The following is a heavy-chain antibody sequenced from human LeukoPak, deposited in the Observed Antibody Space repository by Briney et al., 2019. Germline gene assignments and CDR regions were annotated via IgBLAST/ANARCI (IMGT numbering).Heavy chain of an antibody. CDR3: ARRYFDWLLYGMDV. V-gene: IGHV3-53*01. Sequence: GGSLRLSCAASGFTVSSNYMSWVRQAPGKGLEWVSVIYSGGSTYSADSVKGRFTISRDNSKNTLYRQRNSRRAEDTAVYYCARRYFDWLLYGMDVWGKGTTVTVSS. J-gene: IGHJ6*04. CDR1: GFTVSSNY. CDR2: IYSGGST. D-gene: IGHD3-9*01.